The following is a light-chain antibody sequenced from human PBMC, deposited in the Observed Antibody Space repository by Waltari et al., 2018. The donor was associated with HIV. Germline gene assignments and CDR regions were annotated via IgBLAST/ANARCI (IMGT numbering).Light chain of an antibody. CDR3: AAWDHGLDGML. Sequence: QSILTQPPSVSAAPGQKVTIPCSGSTSNIGTTYVSWYQQRPGPAPKLLIYDNNKRPAGIADGFSGSKSGTLGTLDISGLQTGDEADYYCAAWDHGLDGMLIGGGTKLTV. CDR2: DNN. V-gene: IGLV1-51*01. CDR1: TSNIGTTY. J-gene: IGLJ2*01.